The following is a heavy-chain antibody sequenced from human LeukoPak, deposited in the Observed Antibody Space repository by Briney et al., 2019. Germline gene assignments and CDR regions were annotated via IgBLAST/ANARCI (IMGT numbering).Heavy chain of an antibody. CDR1: GGSISSYY. Sequence: SETLSLTCTVSGGSISSYYWSWIRQPPGKGLEWIGYIYYSGSTYYNPSLKSRVTISVDTSKNQFSLKLSSVTAADTAVYYCARDRWDCSGGSCYSNWFDPWGQGTLVTVSS. CDR3: ARDRWDCSGGSCYSNWFDP. V-gene: IGHV4-59*01. D-gene: IGHD2-15*01. CDR2: IYYSGST. J-gene: IGHJ5*02.